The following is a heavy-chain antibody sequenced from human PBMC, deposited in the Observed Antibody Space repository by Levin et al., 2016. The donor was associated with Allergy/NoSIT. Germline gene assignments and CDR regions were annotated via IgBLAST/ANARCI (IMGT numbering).Heavy chain of an antibody. D-gene: IGHD5-24*01. Sequence: GSLRLSCAASGFTYGSYAMSWVRQAPGRGLEWVSGIGANDGTTYYADSVKGRFIISRDNSKNTLYLQMSSLRADDTAVYYCAKFREMIYFDYWGQGILVTVSS. CDR2: IGANDGTT. V-gene: IGHV3-23*01. J-gene: IGHJ4*02. CDR3: AKFREMIYFDY. CDR1: GFTYGSYA.